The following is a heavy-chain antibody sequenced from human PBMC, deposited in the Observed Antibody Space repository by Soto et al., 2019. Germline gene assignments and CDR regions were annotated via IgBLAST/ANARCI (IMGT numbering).Heavy chain of an antibody. CDR1: GGSISSGGYY. J-gene: IGHJ5*02. D-gene: IGHD2-15*01. Sequence: QVQLQESGPGLVKPSQTLSLTCTVSGGSISSGGYYWSWIRQHPGKGLEWIGYIYYSGSTYYNPSLKSRVTISVDTSKNQLSLKLSSGTAADTAVFYCAGDRLLPGSLKPDNSFDPWGQGTLVTVSS. CDR2: IYYSGST. CDR3: AGDRLLPGSLKPDNSFDP. V-gene: IGHV4-31*03.